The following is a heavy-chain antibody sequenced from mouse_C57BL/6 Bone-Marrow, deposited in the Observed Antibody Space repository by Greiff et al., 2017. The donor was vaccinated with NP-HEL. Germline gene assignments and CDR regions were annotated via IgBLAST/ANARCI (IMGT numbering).Heavy chain of an antibody. CDR1: GYTFTSYW. V-gene: IGHV1-7*01. Sequence: QVHVKQSGAELAKPGASVKLSCKASGYTFTSYWMHWVKQRPGRGLEWIGYINPSSGYTKYNQKFKDKATLTADKSSSTAYMQLSSLTYEDAAVYYCARWAVVAHWGQGTLVTVSA. CDR2: INPSSGYT. D-gene: IGHD1-1*01. CDR3: ARWAVVAH. J-gene: IGHJ3*01.